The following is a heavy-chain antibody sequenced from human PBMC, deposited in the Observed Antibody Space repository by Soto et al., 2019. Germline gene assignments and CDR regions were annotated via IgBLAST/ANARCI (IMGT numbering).Heavy chain of an antibody. V-gene: IGHV3-23*01. CDR1: GFTFSSYG. J-gene: IGHJ4*02. CDR2: ISDGGGDT. D-gene: IGHD1-26*01. CDR3: AKRSAYQGAAYMDY. Sequence: EVQLLESGGGLVQPGGSLRLSCVGSGFTFSSYGMNWVRQAPGKGLEWVSSISDGGGDTYYADSVKGRFIISRDNSKNTLYVHMNSLRAEDTAIYYCAKRSAYQGAAYMDYWGQGTLVTVSS.